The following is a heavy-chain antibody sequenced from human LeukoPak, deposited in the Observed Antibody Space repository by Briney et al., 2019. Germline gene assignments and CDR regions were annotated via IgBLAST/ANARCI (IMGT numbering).Heavy chain of an antibody. V-gene: IGHV3-21*01. CDR1: GFTSSSYS. J-gene: IGHJ4*02. D-gene: IGHD3-10*01. Sequence: PGGSLRLSCAASGFTSSSYSMNWVRQAPGKGLEWVSSISSSSSYIYYADSVKGRFTISRDNAKNSLYLQMNSLRAEDTAVYYCARRRITMVRGIDYWGQGTLVTVSS. CDR2: ISSSSSYI. CDR3: ARRRITMVRGIDY.